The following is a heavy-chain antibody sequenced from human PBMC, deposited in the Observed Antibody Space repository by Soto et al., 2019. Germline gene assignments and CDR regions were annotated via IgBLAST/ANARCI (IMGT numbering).Heavy chain of an antibody. CDR3: ARGGPNYDSSGFVDY. D-gene: IGHD3-22*01. J-gene: IGHJ4*02. CDR1: GFTFSSYG. CDR2: IWYDGSNK. V-gene: IGHV3-33*01. Sequence: GGSLRLSCAASGFTFSSYGMHWVRQAPGKGLEWVAVIWYDGSNKYYADSVKGRFTISRDNPKNTLYLQMNSLRAEDTAVYYCARGGPNYDSSGFVDYWGQGTLVTVSS.